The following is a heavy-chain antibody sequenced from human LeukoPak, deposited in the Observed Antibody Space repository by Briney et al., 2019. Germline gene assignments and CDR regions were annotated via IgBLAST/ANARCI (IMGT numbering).Heavy chain of an antibody. D-gene: IGHD6-19*01. CDR2: INHSGST. CDR3: ARESLRQQWLVRREEYYYMDV. CDR1: GGSFSGYY. Sequence: QASETLSLTCAVYGGSFSGYYWSWIRQPPGKGLEWVGEINHSGSTNYNPSLKSRVTISVDTSKNQFSLKLRSVTAADTAVYYCARESLRQQWLVRREEYYYMDVWGKGTTVTISS. J-gene: IGHJ6*03. V-gene: IGHV4-34*01.